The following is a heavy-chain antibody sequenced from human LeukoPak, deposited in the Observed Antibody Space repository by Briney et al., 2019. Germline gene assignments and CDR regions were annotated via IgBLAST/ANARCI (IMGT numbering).Heavy chain of an antibody. J-gene: IGHJ6*03. V-gene: IGHV3-7*03. D-gene: IGHD3-10*01. Sequence: GGSLRLSCAASGFTFSSYEMNWVRQAPGKGLEWVANIKQGGSEKYYADSVKGRFTISRDNVKNSLYLQMNSLRAEDTALYFCAKDTFGDVNYMDVWGKGTTVTISS. CDR1: GFTFSSYE. CDR3: AKDTFGDVNYMDV. CDR2: IKQGGSEK.